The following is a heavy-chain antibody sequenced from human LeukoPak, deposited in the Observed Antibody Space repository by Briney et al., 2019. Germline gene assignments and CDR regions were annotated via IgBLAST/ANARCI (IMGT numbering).Heavy chain of an antibody. Sequence: PSETLSLTCGVSGVPFSNYYWSWARQSPRQGLEWIGEINHSGYTNYNPSLKSRVTMSIDTSKNQFSLMLTSVTAADTGVYYCTRAVAGHPDWGQGTLVTVSS. D-gene: IGHD6-19*01. CDR2: INHSGYT. J-gene: IGHJ4*02. V-gene: IGHV4-34*01. CDR3: TRAVAGHPD. CDR1: GVPFSNYY.